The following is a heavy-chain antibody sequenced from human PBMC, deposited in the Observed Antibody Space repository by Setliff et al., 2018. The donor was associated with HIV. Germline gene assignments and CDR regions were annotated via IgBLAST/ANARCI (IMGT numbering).Heavy chain of an antibody. CDR3: ARGGYYYYFGVDV. V-gene: IGHV4-34*01. CDR2: INHSGKT. Sequence: GSLRLSCAASGFVFSDHSFHWVRQAPGKGLEWIGEINHSGKTNYNPSLKSRITLSVDTSENQFSLKLSSVTAADTAVYYCARGGYYYYFGVDVWGQGTTVTVSS. CDR1: GFVFSDHS. J-gene: IGHJ6*02.